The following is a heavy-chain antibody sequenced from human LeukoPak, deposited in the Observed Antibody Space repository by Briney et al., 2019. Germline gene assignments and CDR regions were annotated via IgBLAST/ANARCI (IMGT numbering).Heavy chain of an antibody. V-gene: IGHV3-74*01. J-gene: IGHJ4*02. D-gene: IGHD3-22*01. CDR3: AKISGYYPSDY. CDR2: ISIDGSST. CDR1: GFPFSTFW. Sequence: GGSLRLSCAASGFPFSTFWMHWVRQAPGKGLVWVSRISIDGSSTTYAESVKGRFTISRDNAKNTLYLHMNSLRDEDTAVYYCAKISGYYPSDYWGQGTLVTVSS.